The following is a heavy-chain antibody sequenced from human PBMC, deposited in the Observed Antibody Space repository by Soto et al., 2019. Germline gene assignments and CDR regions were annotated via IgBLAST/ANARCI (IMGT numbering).Heavy chain of an antibody. V-gene: IGHV3-21*04. Sequence: GGSLRLSCAASGFTFRSYSMNWVRQAPGKGLEWVSSISSSGSYIYYADSVKGRFAISRDNSRNTLYLQMNSLTAEDTAVYYCANGRATYGLLTHDYWGQGTLVTVSS. CDR3: ANGRATYGLLTHDY. D-gene: IGHD3-10*01. J-gene: IGHJ4*02. CDR1: GFTFRSYS. CDR2: ISSSGSYI.